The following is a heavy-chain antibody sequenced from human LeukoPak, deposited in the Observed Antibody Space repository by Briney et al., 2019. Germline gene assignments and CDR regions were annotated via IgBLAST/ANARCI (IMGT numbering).Heavy chain of an antibody. J-gene: IGHJ4*02. CDR1: GYTFTSYY. D-gene: IGHD2-2*03. Sequence: ASVKVSCKASGYTFTSYYMHWVRQAPGQGLEWMGIINPSGDSTSYAQKFQGRVTMTRDMSTSTVYMELSSLRSEDTAVYYCAMDIVVVPAASESGDYWGQGTLVTVSS. V-gene: IGHV1-46*01. CDR3: AMDIVVVPAASESGDY. CDR2: INPSGDST.